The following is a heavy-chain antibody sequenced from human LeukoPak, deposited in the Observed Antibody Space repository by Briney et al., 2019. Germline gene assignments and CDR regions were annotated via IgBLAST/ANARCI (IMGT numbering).Heavy chain of an antibody. CDR1: GFTFSNYA. V-gene: IGHV3-30-3*01. Sequence: GGSLRLSCAASGFTFSNYAMHWVRQAPGKGLEWVALISYDGSNKYYADPVKGRFTISRDNSKNTLSLQMNSLRAEDTAVYYCASRLGGYGDYFDQYWGQGTLVTVSS. J-gene: IGHJ1*01. D-gene: IGHD4-17*01. CDR2: ISYDGSNK. CDR3: ASRLGGYGDYFDQY.